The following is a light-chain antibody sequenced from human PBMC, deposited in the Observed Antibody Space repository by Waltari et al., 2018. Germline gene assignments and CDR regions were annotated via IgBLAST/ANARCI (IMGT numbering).Light chain of an antibody. J-gene: IGKJ1*01. CDR2: AAS. Sequence: DIQMTQSPSSLSASVGDRVTLTCRASQGIRNYLGWYQQKPGKAPKRLIYAASSLQSGVPSRFSGSGSGTEFTLTISCLQPEDFASYYCLQYNTYPWTFGQGTKVEVK. CDR3: LQYNTYPWT. CDR1: QGIRNY. V-gene: IGKV1-17*01.